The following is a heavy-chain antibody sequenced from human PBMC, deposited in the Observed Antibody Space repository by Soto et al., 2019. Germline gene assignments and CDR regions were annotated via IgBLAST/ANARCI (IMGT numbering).Heavy chain of an antibody. CDR2: ISYDGSNK. Sequence: QVQLVESGGGVVQPGRSLRLSCAASGFTFSSYGMHWVRQAPGKGLEWVAVISYDGSNKYYADSVKGRFTISRDNSKNTLYLQMNSLRAEDTAVYYCAFPRSGYYYAFYYWGQGTLVTVSS. V-gene: IGHV3-30*03. CDR1: GFTFSSYG. D-gene: IGHD3-22*01. CDR3: AFPRSGYYYAFYY. J-gene: IGHJ4*02.